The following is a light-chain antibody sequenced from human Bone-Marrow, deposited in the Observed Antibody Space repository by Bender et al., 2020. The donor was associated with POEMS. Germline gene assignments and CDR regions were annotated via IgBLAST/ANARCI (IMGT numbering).Light chain of an antibody. Sequence: SYELTQPPSVSASPGQTARITCSGDALAFQYACWYQQRPGQAPVLVISKDGERPSGIPDRFSGSKSGTSASLAISGLRSEDEADYYCAAWDDSLSGHWVFGGGTKLTVL. CDR3: AAWDDSLSGHWV. CDR1: ALAFQY. CDR2: KDG. J-gene: IGLJ3*02. V-gene: IGLV3-25*02.